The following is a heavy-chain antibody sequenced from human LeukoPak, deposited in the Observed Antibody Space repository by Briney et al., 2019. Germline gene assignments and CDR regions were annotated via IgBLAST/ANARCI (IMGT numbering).Heavy chain of an antibody. V-gene: IGHV1-2*02. CDR2: INPNSGGT. Sequence: ASVKVSCKASGYTFTGYYMHWVRQAPGQGLEWMGWINPNSGGTNYAQRLQGRVTMTTDTSTSTAYMELRSLRSDDTAVYYCARVDSNYPHFDYWGQGTLVTVSS. J-gene: IGHJ4*02. CDR3: ARVDSNYPHFDY. CDR1: GYTFTGYY. D-gene: IGHD4-11*01.